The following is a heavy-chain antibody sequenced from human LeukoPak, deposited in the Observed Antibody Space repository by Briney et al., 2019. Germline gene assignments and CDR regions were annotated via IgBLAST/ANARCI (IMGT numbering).Heavy chain of an antibody. CDR3: ARKYCSSTSCSQNYYYYYGMDV. J-gene: IGHJ6*02. CDR1: GGTFSSCA. V-gene: IGHV1-69*04. D-gene: IGHD2-2*01. CDR2: IIPILGIA. Sequence: ASVKVSCKASGGTFSSCAISWVRQAPGQGLEWMGRIIPILGIANYAQKFQGRVTITADKSTSTAYMELSSLRSEDTAVYYCARKYCSSTSCSQNYYYYYGMDVWGQGTTVTVSS.